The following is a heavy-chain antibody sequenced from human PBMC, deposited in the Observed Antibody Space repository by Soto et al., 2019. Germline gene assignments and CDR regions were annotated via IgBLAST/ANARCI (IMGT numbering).Heavy chain of an antibody. CDR3: ASGGARGPREMNFDY. CDR2: ISYDGSNK. Sequence: QVQLVESGGGVVQPGRSLRLSCAASGFTFSSYAMHWVRQAPGKGLEWVAVISYDGSNKYYADAVKGRFTISRDNSKNTLYLQMNSLRAEDTAVYYCASGGARGPREMNFDYWGQGTLVTVSS. J-gene: IGHJ4*02. CDR1: GFTFSSYA. V-gene: IGHV3-30-3*01. D-gene: IGHD3-10*01.